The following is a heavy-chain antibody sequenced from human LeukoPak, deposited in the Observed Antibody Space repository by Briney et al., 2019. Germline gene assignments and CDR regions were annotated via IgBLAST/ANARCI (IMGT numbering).Heavy chain of an antibody. D-gene: IGHD6-13*01. CDR2: IYYSGST. Sequence: SETLSLTCTVSGGSISSHYWSWIRQPPGKGLEWIGCIYYSGSTNYNPSLKSRATISVDTSKNQFSLKLSSVTAADTAVYYCARLSSGYSSSWNWFDPWGQGTLVTVSS. V-gene: IGHV4-59*11. CDR3: ARLSSGYSSSWNWFDP. J-gene: IGHJ5*02. CDR1: GGSISSHY.